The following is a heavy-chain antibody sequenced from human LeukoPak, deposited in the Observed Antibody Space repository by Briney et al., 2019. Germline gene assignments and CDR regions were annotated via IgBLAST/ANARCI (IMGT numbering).Heavy chain of an antibody. V-gene: IGHV3-23*01. CDR2: ISGNGGST. D-gene: IGHD5-12*01. J-gene: IGHJ4*02. CDR3: AKRGYSGYDTYYFDY. Sequence: PGGSLRLSCAASGFTFSSYTMSWVRRAPGQGLEWLSVISGNGGSTYYADSVKGRFTISRDNSKNTLYLQMSSLRAEDTAVYFCAKRGYSGYDTYYFDYWGQGTLVTVSS. CDR1: GFTFSSYT.